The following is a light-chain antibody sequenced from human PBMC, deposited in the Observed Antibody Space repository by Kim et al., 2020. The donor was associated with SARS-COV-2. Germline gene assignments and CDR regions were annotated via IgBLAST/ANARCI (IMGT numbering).Light chain of an antibody. CDR1: KLGDKY. CDR3: QAWVSSTHVV. J-gene: IGLJ2*01. Sequence: SYELTQPPSVSVSPGRTASITCPGDKLGDKYVCWYQQKPGQSPVLVIYQDNRRPSGIPERFSASNSGNTATLTIRGTQAMDEADYYCQAWVSSTHVVFGG. V-gene: IGLV3-1*01. CDR2: QDN.